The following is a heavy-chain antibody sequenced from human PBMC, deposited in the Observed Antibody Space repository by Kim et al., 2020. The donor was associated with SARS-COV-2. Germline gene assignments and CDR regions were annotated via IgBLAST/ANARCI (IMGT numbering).Heavy chain of an antibody. D-gene: IGHD3-22*01. J-gene: IGHJ4*02. V-gene: IGHV3-73*01. CDR2: NSAT. Sequence: NSATAYAASVKGRFTISREDSKNTAYLQMSSLKIEDTAVYYCSYYDSSGTWGQGTLVTVSS. CDR3: SYYDSSGT.